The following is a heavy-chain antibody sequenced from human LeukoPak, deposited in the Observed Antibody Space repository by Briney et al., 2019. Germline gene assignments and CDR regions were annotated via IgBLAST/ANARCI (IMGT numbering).Heavy chain of an antibody. V-gene: IGHV3-30-3*01. CDR2: ISYDGSNK. Sequence: GGSLRLSYAASGFTFSDYYMSWVRQAPGKGLEWVAVISYDGSNKYYADSVKGRFTISRDNSKNTLYLQMNSLRAEDTAVYYCARVWQQLVRYYYGMDVWGQGTTVTVSS. D-gene: IGHD6-13*01. CDR3: ARVWQQLVRYYYGMDV. CDR1: GFTFSDYY. J-gene: IGHJ6*02.